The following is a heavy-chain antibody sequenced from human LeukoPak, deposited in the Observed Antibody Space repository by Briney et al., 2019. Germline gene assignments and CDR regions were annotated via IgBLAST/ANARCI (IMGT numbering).Heavy chain of an antibody. V-gene: IGHV3-48*01. CDR3: ARDSRSHCGTDACYGPYFDY. CDR1: GFSFSAYS. D-gene: IGHD2-2*01. J-gene: IGHJ4*02. CDR2: IRSSSTTI. Sequence: PGGSLRLSCEASGFSFSAYSMSWVRQAPGKGLEWISYIRSSSTTIYYADSVKGRFTISRDNAENSVYLQMNSLRAEDTAVYFCARDSRSHCGTDACYGPYFDYWGQGILVAVSS.